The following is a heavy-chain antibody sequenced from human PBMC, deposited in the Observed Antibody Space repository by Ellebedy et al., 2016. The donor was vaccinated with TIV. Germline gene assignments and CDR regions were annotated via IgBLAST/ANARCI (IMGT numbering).Heavy chain of an antibody. CDR1: GFIFSHYW. D-gene: IGHD6-13*01. CDR2: IGTAGDT. Sequence: GESLKISCAASGFIFSHYWMHWVRQPTGKGLEWVSAIGTAGDTYYPGSVKGRFTISRDNAKNSLYLQMNSLRAGDTAVYYCARGEQQLVSGYYYYCGMDVWGQGTTVTVSS. CDR3: ARGEQQLVSGYYYYCGMDV. V-gene: IGHV3-13*01. J-gene: IGHJ6*02.